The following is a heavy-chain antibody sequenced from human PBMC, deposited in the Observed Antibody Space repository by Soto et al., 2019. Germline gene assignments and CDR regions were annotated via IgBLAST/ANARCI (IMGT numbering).Heavy chain of an antibody. Sequence: SETLSLTCTVSGGTISSYYWSWIRQPPGKGLEWIGYIYYSGSTNYNPSLKSRVTISVDTSKNQFSLKLSSVTAADTAVYYCARVSSGWFVAFDIWGQGTMVTVSS. J-gene: IGHJ3*02. CDR1: GGTISSYY. V-gene: IGHV4-59*01. CDR3: ARVSSGWFVAFDI. CDR2: IYYSGST. D-gene: IGHD6-19*01.